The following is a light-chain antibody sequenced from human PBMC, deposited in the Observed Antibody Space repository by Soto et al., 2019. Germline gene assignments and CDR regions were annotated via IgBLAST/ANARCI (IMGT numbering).Light chain of an antibody. V-gene: IGKV1-39*01. CDR2: AAS. CDR1: QSLNSY. J-gene: IGKJ2*01. CDR3: QQSYSAPST. Sequence: DIQMTQSPSSLSASVGDRVTITCRASQSLNSYLNWYQQKPGKAPKLLIYAASSLHSGVPSMFSGSGSGTDFTLTISSLQPEDFATYYCQQSYSAPSTFGQGNKLEIK.